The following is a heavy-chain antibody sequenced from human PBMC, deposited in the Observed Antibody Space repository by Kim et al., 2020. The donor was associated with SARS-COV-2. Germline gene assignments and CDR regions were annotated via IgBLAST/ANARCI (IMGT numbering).Heavy chain of an antibody. D-gene: IGHD5-18*01. V-gene: IGHV3-30*04. J-gene: IGHJ5*02. CDR1: GFTFSSYA. CDR3: ARAGEIGYVDTAMVTGNLNWFDP. Sequence: GGSLRLSCAASGFTFSSYAMHWVRQAPGKGLEWVAVISYDGSNKYYADSVKGRFTISRDNSKNTLYLQMNSLRAEDTAVYYCARAGEIGYVDTAMVTGNLNWFDPWGQGTLVTVSS. CDR2: ISYDGSNK.